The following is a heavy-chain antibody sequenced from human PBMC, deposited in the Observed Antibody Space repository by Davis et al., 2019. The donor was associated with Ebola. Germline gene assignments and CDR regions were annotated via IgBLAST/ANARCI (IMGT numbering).Heavy chain of an antibody. CDR1: GWPFSGYY. D-gene: IGHD4-11*01. V-gene: IGHV4-34*01. CDR3: ARERAAGDTSNYYGNFDQ. CDR2: ITHSGST. J-gene: IGHJ4*02. Sequence: SETLSLTCAVHGWPFSGYYWSWIRQPPGKGLEWIGEITHSGSTNYNPSLTSRVTLSLYTSNKQFSLKVTSVTAADTAVYYCARERAAGDTSNYYGNFDQWGQGTLVTVSS.